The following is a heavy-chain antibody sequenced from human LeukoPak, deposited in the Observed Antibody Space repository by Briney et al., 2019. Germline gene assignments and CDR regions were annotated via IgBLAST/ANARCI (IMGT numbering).Heavy chain of an antibody. J-gene: IGHJ6*02. CDR3: ARESRDCSGGSCYWYYYYYGMDV. CDR1: GFTFSSYG. V-gene: IGHV3-33*01. D-gene: IGHD2-15*01. CDR2: IWYDGSNK. Sequence: GRSLRLPCAASGFTFSSYGMHWVRQAPGKGLEWVAVIWYDGSNKYYADSVKGRFTISRDNSKNTLYLQMNSLRAEDTAVYYCARESRDCSGGSCYWYYYYYGMDVWGQGTTVTVSS.